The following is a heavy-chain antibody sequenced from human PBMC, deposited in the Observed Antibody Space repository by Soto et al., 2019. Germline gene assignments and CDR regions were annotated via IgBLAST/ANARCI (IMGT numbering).Heavy chain of an antibody. D-gene: IGHD3-3*01. V-gene: IGHV1-18*04. CDR2: SGNT. J-gene: IGHJ4*02. CDR1: GYTFSRHG. Sequence: QVQLVQSGAEVKKPGASVTVSCKASGYTFSRHGISWVRQAPGQGLEWMAWSGNTNYAQKLQGRLTLTTNPSTRTAYMELRSLRSADTAVYYCARGADDFSSGYYYEYWGQGTLVTVSS. CDR3: ARGADDFSSGYYYEY.